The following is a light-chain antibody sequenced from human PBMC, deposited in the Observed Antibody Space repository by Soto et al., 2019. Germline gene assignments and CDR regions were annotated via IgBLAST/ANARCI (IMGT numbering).Light chain of an antibody. Sequence: DIVMTQSPLSLPVTLGQSASISCRSSQSLLNSDGSTYLNWFQQRPGQSPRRLIYQISTRDSGVPDRFSGSGSGTEFTLTISGLQSEDSAIYFCQQYKSWPITFGQGTRLEIK. CDR3: QQYKSWPIT. J-gene: IGKJ5*01. CDR2: QIS. CDR1: QSLLNSDGSTY. V-gene: IGKV2-30*01.